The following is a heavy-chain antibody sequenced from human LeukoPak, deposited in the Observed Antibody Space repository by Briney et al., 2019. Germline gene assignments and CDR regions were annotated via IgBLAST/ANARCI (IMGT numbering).Heavy chain of an antibody. J-gene: IGHJ4*02. D-gene: IGHD6-13*01. Sequence: GASVKVSCKASGFTFTSSAMQWVRQARGQRLEWIGWIVVGRGNTNYAQKFQERVTITRDMSTSTVYMELSSLRSEDTAVYYCARGRKSSSSWYRSPPRWLDYWGQGTLVTVSS. CDR2: IVVGRGNT. V-gene: IGHV1-58*02. CDR3: ARGRKSSSSWYRSPPRWLDY. CDR1: GFTFTSSA.